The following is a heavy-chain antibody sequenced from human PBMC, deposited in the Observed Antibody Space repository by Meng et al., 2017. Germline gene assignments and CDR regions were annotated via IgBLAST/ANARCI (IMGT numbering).Heavy chain of an antibody. V-gene: IGHV1-69*13. CDR3: ARDPQAPSGSNYSARVAFEI. D-gene: IGHD1-26*01. CDR1: GGTFSSYA. J-gene: IGHJ3*02. Sequence: SVKVSCKASGGTFSSYAISWVRQAPGQGLEWMGGIIPIFGTANYAQKFQGRVTITADESTSTAYMELSSLRSEDTAVYYCARDPQAPSGSNYSARVAFEIWGQGTMVTVSS. CDR2: IIPIFGTA.